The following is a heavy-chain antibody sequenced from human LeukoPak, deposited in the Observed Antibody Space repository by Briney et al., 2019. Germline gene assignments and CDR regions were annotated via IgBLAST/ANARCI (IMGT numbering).Heavy chain of an antibody. Sequence: PSETLSLTCTVSGGSISSSSYYWGWIRQPPWKGLEWIGSIYYSGSTYYNPSLKSRVTISVDTSKNQFSLKLSSVTAADTAVYYCARENMVRGVPRLDYWGQGTLVTVSS. V-gene: IGHV4-39*02. CDR2: IYYSGST. CDR1: GGSISSSSYY. CDR3: ARENMVRGVPRLDY. D-gene: IGHD3-10*01. J-gene: IGHJ4*02.